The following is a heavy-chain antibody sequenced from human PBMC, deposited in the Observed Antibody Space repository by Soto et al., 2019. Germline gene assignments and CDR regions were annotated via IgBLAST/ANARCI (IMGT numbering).Heavy chain of an antibody. D-gene: IGHD3-10*01. CDR1: GVSFNNNG. CDR2: VSPPFRTS. Sequence: QVQLVQSGAEVKKPGSSVKVSCKTSGVSFNNNGIGWVRQAPGHGLEWMGGVSPPFRTSNYARKFQGRISITADASTGTVNMELSSLTSEDTAQYYCARFLYYGSGSYSPSGMDVWGQGTTVTVAS. CDR3: ARFLYYGSGSYSPSGMDV. V-gene: IGHV1-69*01. J-gene: IGHJ6*02.